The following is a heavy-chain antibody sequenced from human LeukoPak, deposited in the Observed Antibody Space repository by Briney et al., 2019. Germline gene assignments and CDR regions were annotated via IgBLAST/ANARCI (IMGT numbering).Heavy chain of an antibody. CDR1: GGTFSSYA. Sequence: GASVKVSCKASGGTFSSYAISWVRQAPGQGLEWMGRIIPILGIANYAQKFQGRVTITADKSTTTAYMDLRSLRSDDTAVYYCARPMYSGTYYVVEGPLDYWGQGTLVTVSS. CDR2: IIPILGIA. CDR3: ARPMYSGTYYVVEGPLDY. V-gene: IGHV1-69*04. J-gene: IGHJ4*02. D-gene: IGHD1-26*01.